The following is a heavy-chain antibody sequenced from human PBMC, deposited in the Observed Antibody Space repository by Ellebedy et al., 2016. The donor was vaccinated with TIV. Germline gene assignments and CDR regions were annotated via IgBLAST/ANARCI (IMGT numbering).Heavy chain of an antibody. CDR2: ISAYNGNT. J-gene: IGHJ5*02. Sequence: AASVKVSCKASGYTFTSYGISWVRQAPGQGLEWMGWISAYNGNTNYAQKLQGRVTMTTDTSTSTAYMELRSLRSDDTAVYYCARVPGGERIAVAGKRFDPWGQGTLVTVSS. D-gene: IGHD6-19*01. CDR1: GYTFTSYG. CDR3: ARVPGGERIAVAGKRFDP. V-gene: IGHV1-18*01.